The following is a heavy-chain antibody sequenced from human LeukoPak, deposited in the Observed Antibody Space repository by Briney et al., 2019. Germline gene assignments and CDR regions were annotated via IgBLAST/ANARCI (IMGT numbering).Heavy chain of an antibody. CDR3: AKDEGYSIDY. V-gene: IGHV3-30*02. Sequence: PGGSLRLSCAASGFTFSSYGMHWVRQAPGKGLEWVAFIRYDGSNKYYADSVKGRFTISRGNSKNTLYLQMNSLRAEDTAVYYCAKDEGYSIDYWGQGTLVTVSS. CDR1: GFTFSSYG. CDR2: IRYDGSNK. D-gene: IGHD5-18*01. J-gene: IGHJ4*02.